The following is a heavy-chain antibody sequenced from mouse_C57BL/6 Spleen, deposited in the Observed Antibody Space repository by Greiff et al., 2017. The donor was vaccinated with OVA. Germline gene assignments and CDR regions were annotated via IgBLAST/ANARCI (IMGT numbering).Heavy chain of an antibody. V-gene: IGHV1-72*01. Sequence: QVQLKQPGAELVKPGASVKLSCKASGYTFTSYWMHWVKQRPGRGLEWIGRIDPNSGGTKYNEKFKSKATLTVDKPSSTAYMQRNSLTTKDSAEYYGARGDITTVVATSYFDYWGQGTTLTVSS. D-gene: IGHD1-1*01. CDR1: GYTFTSYW. J-gene: IGHJ2*01. CDR2: IDPNSGGT. CDR3: ARGDITTVVATSYFDY.